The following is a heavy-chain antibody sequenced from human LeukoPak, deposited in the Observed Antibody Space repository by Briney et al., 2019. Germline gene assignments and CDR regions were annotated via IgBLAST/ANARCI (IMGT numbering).Heavy chain of an antibody. CDR2: IYYSGST. V-gene: IGHV4-39*01. Sequence: SETLSLTCTVSGGSISSSSYYWGWIRQPPGKGLEWIGSIYYSGSTYYNPSLKSRVTISVDTSKNQFSLKLSSVTAADTALYYCARRRKYYYDSSGYFPWGQGTLVTVSS. D-gene: IGHD3-22*01. CDR3: ARRRKYYYDSSGYFP. J-gene: IGHJ5*02. CDR1: GGSISSSSYY.